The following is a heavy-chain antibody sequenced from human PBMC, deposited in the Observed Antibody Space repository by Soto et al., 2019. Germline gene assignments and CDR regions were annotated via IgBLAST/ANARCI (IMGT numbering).Heavy chain of an antibody. J-gene: IGHJ4*02. D-gene: IGHD2-8*02. Sequence: QVQLQQWGAGLLKPSETLSLTCAVYGGSFSGYYWTWIRQPPGTGLEWIGGINHSGSTNYNPSLKSRVTISVDTSKNQFSLMLTSVSAADSAVYYCARDKITGLFDYWGQGTLVTVSS. CDR2: INHSGST. CDR3: ARDKITGLFDY. V-gene: IGHV4-34*01. CDR1: GGSFSGYY.